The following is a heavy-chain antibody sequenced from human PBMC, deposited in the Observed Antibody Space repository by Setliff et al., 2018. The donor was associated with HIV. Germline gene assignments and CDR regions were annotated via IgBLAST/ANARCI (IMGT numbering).Heavy chain of an antibody. V-gene: IGHV4-61*09. CDR3: ARDYYYDSSGYSNWFDP. D-gene: IGHD3-22*01. CDR1: GGSISSGSYY. J-gene: IGHJ5*02. Sequence: SETLSLTCTVSGGSISSGSYYWSWIRQPAGKGLEWIGHIYTSGSTNYNPSLKSRVTISVDTSKNQLSLKLSSVTAADTAVYYCARDYYYDSSGYSNWFDPWGQGTLVTVSS. CDR2: IYTSGST.